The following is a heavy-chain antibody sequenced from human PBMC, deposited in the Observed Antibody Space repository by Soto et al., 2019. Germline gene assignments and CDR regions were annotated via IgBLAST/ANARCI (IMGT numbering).Heavy chain of an antibody. CDR1: GGSFIGYY. CDR2: INHSGST. V-gene: IGHV4-34*01. J-gene: IGHJ6*02. Sequence: LSLTFAVYGGSFIGYYWSWIRQPPGKGLEWIGEINHSGSTNYNPSLKSRVTISVDTSKNQFSLKLSSVTAADTAVYYCARTRRYYYGMDVWGQGTTVTVSS. CDR3: ARTRRYYYGMDV.